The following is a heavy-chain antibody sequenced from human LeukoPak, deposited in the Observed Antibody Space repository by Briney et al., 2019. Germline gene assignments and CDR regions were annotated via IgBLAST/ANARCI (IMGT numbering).Heavy chain of an antibody. CDR1: GGSIDSTNW. CDR3: ARVGGSGSNRWGHSRYYFDY. Sequence: SETLSLTCDVSGGSIDSTNWWNWVRQPPGKGLEWIGEIHHDGRINYNPSLKSRVTLSVDKSKNQFSLKLSSVTAADTAVYYCARVGGSGSNRWGHSRYYFDYWGQGTLVTVSS. D-gene: IGHD3-10*01. J-gene: IGHJ4*02. V-gene: IGHV4/OR15-8*01. CDR2: IHHDGRI.